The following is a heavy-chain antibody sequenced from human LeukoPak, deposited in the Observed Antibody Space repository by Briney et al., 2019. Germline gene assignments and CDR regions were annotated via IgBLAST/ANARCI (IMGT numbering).Heavy chain of an antibody. Sequence: SETLSLTCTVSGASISSNNWWGWVRQPPGKGLEWIGEINHSGSTNYNPSPKSRVTISVDTSKNQFSLKLSSVTAADTAVYYFARGPTVTGDAFDIWGQGTMVTVSS. CDR2: INHSGST. CDR1: GASISSNNW. D-gene: IGHD4-17*01. CDR3: ARGPTVTGDAFDI. J-gene: IGHJ3*02. V-gene: IGHV4-4*02.